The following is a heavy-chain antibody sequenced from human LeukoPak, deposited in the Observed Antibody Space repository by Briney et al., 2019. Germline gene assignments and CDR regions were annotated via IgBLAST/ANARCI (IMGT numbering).Heavy chain of an antibody. CDR3: ARDPSGYFNY. J-gene: IGHJ4*02. CDR2: IYYSGTT. D-gene: IGHD3-22*01. Sequence: SETLSLTCTVSGGSISSDSYYWSWIRQPPGKGLEWIGYIYYSGTTNYSPSLKSRVTISVDTSKNQFSLKLSSVTAADTAVYYCARDPSGYFNYWGQGTLVTVSS. CDR1: GGSISSDSYY. V-gene: IGHV4-61*01.